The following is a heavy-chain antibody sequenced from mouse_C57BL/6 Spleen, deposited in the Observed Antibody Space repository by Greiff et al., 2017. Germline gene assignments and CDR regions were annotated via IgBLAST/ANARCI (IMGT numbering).Heavy chain of an antibody. Sequence: VQLQQSGPGLVKPSQSLSLTCSVTGYSITSGYYWNWIRQFPGNKLEWMGYISYDGSNNYNPSLKNRISITRDTSKNQFFLKLNSVTTEDTATYYCARTAYYGSSYAMDYWGQGTSVTVSS. J-gene: IGHJ4*01. CDR3: ARTAYYGSSYAMDY. D-gene: IGHD1-1*01. V-gene: IGHV3-6*01. CDR2: ISYDGSN. CDR1: GYSITSGYY.